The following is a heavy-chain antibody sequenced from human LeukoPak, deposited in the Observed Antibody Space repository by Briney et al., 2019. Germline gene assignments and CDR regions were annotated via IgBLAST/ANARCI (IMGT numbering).Heavy chain of an antibody. CDR1: GVSFSVYY. CDR2: INHSGST. D-gene: IGHD2-2*02. Sequence: SETLSLTCALYGVSFSVYYWSWIRHPPGKGLEWSGEINHSGSTNYNPTPKSRATISVDTSMNQFSLKLSSVTAADTAVYYCAIRLGYCSSTSCYTVLALDYWGQGTLVTVSS. J-gene: IGHJ4*02. CDR3: AIRLGYCSSTSCYTVLALDY. V-gene: IGHV4-34*01.